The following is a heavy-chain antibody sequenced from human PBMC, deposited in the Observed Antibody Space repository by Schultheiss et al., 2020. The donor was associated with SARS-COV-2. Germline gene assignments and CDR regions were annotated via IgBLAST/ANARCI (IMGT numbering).Heavy chain of an antibody. V-gene: IGHV3-73*01. Sequence: GGSLRLSCAASGFTFSGSPIHWIRQASGKGLEWVGRIRSKANNYATVYAASVKGRFTISRDDSRNTAYLQMNSLKTEDTAVYYCTSPPVRNGDPEYNWFDPWGQGTLVTVSS. CDR3: TSPPVRNGDPEYNWFDP. D-gene: IGHD2-8*01. J-gene: IGHJ5*02. CDR2: IRSKANNYAT. CDR1: GFTFSGSP.